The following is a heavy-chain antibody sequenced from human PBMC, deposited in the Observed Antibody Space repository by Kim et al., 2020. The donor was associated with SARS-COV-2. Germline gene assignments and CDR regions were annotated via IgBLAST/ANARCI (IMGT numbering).Heavy chain of an antibody. V-gene: IGHV4-34*01. D-gene: IGHD2-2*01. CDR1: GGSFSGYY. J-gene: IGHJ4*02. Sequence: SETLSLTCAVYGGSFSGYYWSWIRQPPGKGLEWIGEINHSGSTNYNPSLKSRVTISVDTSKNQFSLKLSSVTAADTAAYYCASPIVVVPADWGQGTLVTVSS. CDR3: ASPIVVVPAD. CDR2: INHSGST.